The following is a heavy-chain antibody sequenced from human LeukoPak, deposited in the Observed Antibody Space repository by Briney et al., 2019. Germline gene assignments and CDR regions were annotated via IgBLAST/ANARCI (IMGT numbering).Heavy chain of an antibody. Sequence: GGSLRHSCAASGFTFSSYAMSWVRQAPGKGLEWVSAISGSGGSTYYADSVKGRFTISRDNSKNTLYLQMNSLRAEDTAVYYCAKGFNVVVTAMDYWGQGTLVTVSS. CDR1: GFTFSSYA. J-gene: IGHJ4*02. CDR2: ISGSGGST. CDR3: AKGFNVVVTAMDY. D-gene: IGHD2-21*02. V-gene: IGHV3-23*01.